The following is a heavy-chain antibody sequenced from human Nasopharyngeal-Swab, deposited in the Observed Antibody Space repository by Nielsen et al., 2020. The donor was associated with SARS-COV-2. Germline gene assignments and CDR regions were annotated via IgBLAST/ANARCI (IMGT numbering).Heavy chain of an antibody. CDR1: GGTFSSYA. D-gene: IGHD2-15*01. CDR2: SIPIFGTA. J-gene: IGHJ6*02. V-gene: IGHV1-69*13. CDR3: ARESYCSGGSCHFRYYYYGMDV. Sequence: SVKVSCKASGGTFSSYAISWVRQAPGQGLEWMGGSIPIFGTANYAQKFQGRVTITADESTSTAYMELSSLRSEDTAVYYCARESYCSGGSCHFRYYYYGMDVWGQGTTVTVSS.